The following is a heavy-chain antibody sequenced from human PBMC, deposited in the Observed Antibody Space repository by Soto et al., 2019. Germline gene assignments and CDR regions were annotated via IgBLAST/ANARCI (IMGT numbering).Heavy chain of an antibody. CDR2: ISWDGGRT. Sequence: PGGSLRLSCAASGFSFEDYTMHWVRHTPGKGPEWISLISWDGGRTLYSDSVKGRFIISRDNSKNSLYLQMNSLTTEDTALYFCARDSYDVLTGQTRYFDHWGQGTLVTVSS. V-gene: IGHV3-43*01. J-gene: IGHJ4*02. CDR3: ARDSYDVLTGQTRYFDH. CDR1: GFSFEDYT. D-gene: IGHD3-9*01.